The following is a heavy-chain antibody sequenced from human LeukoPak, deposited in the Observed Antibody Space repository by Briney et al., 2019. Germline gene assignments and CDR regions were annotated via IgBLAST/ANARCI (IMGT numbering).Heavy chain of an antibody. J-gene: IGHJ4*02. CDR1: GFTVSSNY. CDR3: AKVQSDWLLIYYFDY. CDR2: IYSGGST. V-gene: IGHV3-53*01. Sequence: AGGSLRLSCAASGFTVSSNYMSWVRRAPGKGLEWVSVIYSGGSTYYADSVRGRFTISRDNSKNTLYLQMNSLRAEDTAVYYCAKVQSDWLLIYYFDYWGQGTLVTVSS. D-gene: IGHD3-9*01.